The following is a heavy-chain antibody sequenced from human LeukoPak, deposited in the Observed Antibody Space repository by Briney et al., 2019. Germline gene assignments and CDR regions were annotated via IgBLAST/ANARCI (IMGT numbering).Heavy chain of an antibody. J-gene: IGHJ6*04. CDR2: IKKDGSEK. CDR1: GFTFSEYW. CDR3: AELGITMIGGV. V-gene: IGHV3-7*01. D-gene: IGHD3-10*02. Sequence: GGSLRLSCAASGFTFSEYWMSWLRQAPGKGLEWVANIKKDGSEKHYVGSVKGRFTISRDKAKNSLYLQMNSLRAEDTAVYYCAELGITMIGGVWGKGTTVTISS.